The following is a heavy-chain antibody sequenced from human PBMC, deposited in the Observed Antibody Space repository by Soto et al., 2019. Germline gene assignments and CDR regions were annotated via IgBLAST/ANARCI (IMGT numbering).Heavy chain of an antibody. J-gene: IGHJ4*02. CDR3: ARGDYGTGGYPFPYFDY. CDR1: GYSFTGYY. CDR2: INPDSGVT. Sequence: HEHLVQSGAEVKRPGASLKVSCKASGYSFTGYYIHWVRQAPGQGLEWMGWINPDSGVTNYAQNFQGRVTLTSDTSISTASMDLTSLTSDDTAVYYCARGDYGTGGYPFPYFDYWGQGNLVIVSS. V-gene: IGHV1-2*02. D-gene: IGHD2-8*02.